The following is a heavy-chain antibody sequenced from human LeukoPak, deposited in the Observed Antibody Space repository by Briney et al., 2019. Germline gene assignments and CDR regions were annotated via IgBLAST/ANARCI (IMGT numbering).Heavy chain of an antibody. V-gene: IGHV3-23*01. D-gene: IGHD3-16*01. CDR2: ISGSGGST. CDR3: AKGYYDYVWGSYYFDY. CDR1: GFTFSSYA. Sequence: GGSLRLXCAASGFTFSSYAMSWVRQAPGKGLEWVSAISGSGGSTYYADSVKGRFTISRDNSRDTLYLQMNSLRAEDTAVYCCAKGYYDYVWGSYYFDYWGQGTLVTVSS. J-gene: IGHJ4*02.